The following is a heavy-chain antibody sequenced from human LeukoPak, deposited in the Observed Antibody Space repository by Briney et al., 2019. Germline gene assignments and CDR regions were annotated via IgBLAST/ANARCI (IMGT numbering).Heavy chain of an antibody. Sequence: ASVKVSCKASGYTFTSYAMNWVRQAPGQGLEWMGWINTNTGNPTYDQGFTGRFVFSLDTSVSTAYLQISSLKAEDTAVYYCARVFAAGTGLGAFDIWGQGTMVTVSS. CDR3: ARVFAAGTGLGAFDI. J-gene: IGHJ3*02. V-gene: IGHV7-4-1*02. CDR1: GYTFTSYA. D-gene: IGHD6-19*01. CDR2: INTNTGNP.